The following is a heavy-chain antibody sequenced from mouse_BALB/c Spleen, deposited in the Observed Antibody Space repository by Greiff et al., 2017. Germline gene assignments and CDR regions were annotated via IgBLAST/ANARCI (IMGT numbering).Heavy chain of an antibody. D-gene: IGHD2-3*01. CDR1: GFTFSSFG. CDR2: ISSGSSTI. CDR3: ARSGMGYYAMDY. Sequence: EVKLVESGGGLVQPGGSRKLSCAASGFTFSSFGMHWVRQAPEKGLEWVAYISSGSSTIYYADTVKGRFTISRDNPKNTLFLQMTSLRSEDTAMYYCARSGMGYYAMDYWGQGTSVTVSS. J-gene: IGHJ4*01. V-gene: IGHV5-17*02.